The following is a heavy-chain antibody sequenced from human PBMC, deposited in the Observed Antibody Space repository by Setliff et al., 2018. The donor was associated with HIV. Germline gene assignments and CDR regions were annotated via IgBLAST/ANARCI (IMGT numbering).Heavy chain of an antibody. CDR2: VSYAGTT. Sequence: SETLSLTCTVTDDSISRSSYYWAWIRQSPGKGLEWIGSVSYAGTTYYNPSLEGRVSMSFDSSKNQFSLRLRSMAAADAATYYCTADRASVWYGHWGQGTLVTVSS. CDR1: DDSISRSSYY. V-gene: IGHV4-39*07. J-gene: IGHJ5*02. CDR3: TADRASVWYGH. D-gene: IGHD6-19*01.